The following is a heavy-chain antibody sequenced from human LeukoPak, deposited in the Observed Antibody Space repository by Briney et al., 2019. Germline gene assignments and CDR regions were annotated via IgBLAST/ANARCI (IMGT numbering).Heavy chain of an antibody. D-gene: IGHD3-22*01. Sequence: GGSLRLSCAASGFTFSRYSMNWVRQAPGKGLEWVSSISSSSSYIYYADSVKGRFTISRDNAKNSLYLQMNSLRAEDTAVYYCARENSGDDSSGYYRNFDYWGQGTLVTVSS. CDR2: ISSSSSYI. V-gene: IGHV3-21*04. J-gene: IGHJ4*02. CDR3: ARENSGDDSSGYYRNFDY. CDR1: GFTFSRYS.